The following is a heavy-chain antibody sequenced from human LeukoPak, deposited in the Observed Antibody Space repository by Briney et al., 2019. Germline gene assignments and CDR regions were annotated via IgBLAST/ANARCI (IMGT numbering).Heavy chain of an antibody. CDR1: GYTFTGYY. CDR3: ARDMGRYCSSTSCYSWFDP. J-gene: IGHJ5*02. V-gene: IGHV1-2*02. D-gene: IGHD2-2*02. Sequence: ASVKVSCKASGYTFTGYYMHWVRQAPGQGLEWMGWINPNSGGTNYAQKFQGRVTMTRDTSISTAYMELSRLRSDDTAAYYCARDMGRYCSSTSCYSWFDPWGQGTLVTVSS. CDR2: INPNSGGT.